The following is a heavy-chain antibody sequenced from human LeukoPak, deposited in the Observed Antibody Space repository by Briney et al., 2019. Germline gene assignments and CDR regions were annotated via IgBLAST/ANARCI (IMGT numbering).Heavy chain of an antibody. J-gene: IGHJ6*02. CDR1: GGTFSSYA. D-gene: IGHD2-2*01. Sequence: SVKVSCKASGGTFSSYAISWVRQAPGQGLEWMGRIIPILGIANYAQKFQGRVTITADKSTSTAYMELSSLRSEDTAVYYCARGGWRVVVPAATKGTYYYYGMDVWGQGTTVTVSS. V-gene: IGHV1-69*04. CDR2: IIPILGIA. CDR3: ARGGWRVVVPAATKGTYYYYGMDV.